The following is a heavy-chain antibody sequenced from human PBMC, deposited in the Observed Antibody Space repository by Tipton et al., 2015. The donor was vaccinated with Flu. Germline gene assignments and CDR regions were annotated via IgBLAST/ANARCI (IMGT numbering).Heavy chain of an antibody. D-gene: IGHD2-2*01. J-gene: IGHJ6*03. CDR1: GFTFSNAW. CDR2: INHSGST. CDR3: ARRAYCSSTSCPFYYYYMDV. Sequence: LRLSCAASGFTFSNAWMSWVRQAPGKGLEWIGEINHSGSTNYNPSLKSRVTISVDTSKNQFSLKLSSVTAADTAVYYCARRAYCSSTSCPFYYYYMDVWGKGTTVTVSS. V-gene: IGHV4-34*01.